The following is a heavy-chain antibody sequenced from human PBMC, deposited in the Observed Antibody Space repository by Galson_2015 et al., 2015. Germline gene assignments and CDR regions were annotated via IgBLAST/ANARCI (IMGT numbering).Heavy chain of an antibody. Sequence: SLRLSCAASGFNFDTYAMHWVRQAPGKGLERVSGITWNSNNIHYADSVKGRFTISRDNAKNSLYLQMNSLRPEDTALYYCTKDITYSNSRGYFDYWGQGTLVTVSS. CDR2: ITWNSNNI. J-gene: IGHJ4*02. V-gene: IGHV3-9*01. CDR1: GFNFDTYA. CDR3: TKDITYSNSRGYFDY. D-gene: IGHD4-11*01.